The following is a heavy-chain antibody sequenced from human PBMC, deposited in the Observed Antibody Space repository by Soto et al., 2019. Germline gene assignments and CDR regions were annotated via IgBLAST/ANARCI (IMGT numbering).Heavy chain of an antibody. Sequence: EVQLVESGGGLVQPGRSLRLSCAASGFTFDDYAMHWVRQAPGKGLEWVSGISWDSGSIGYADSVKGRFTISRDNAKNSLYLQMNSRRAEDTAFYYCAKGGQLLVEGGGYWGQGTLVTVSS. D-gene: IGHD2-2*01. CDR3: AKGGQLLVEGGGY. CDR1: GFTFDDYA. J-gene: IGHJ4*02. V-gene: IGHV3-9*01. CDR2: ISWDSGSI.